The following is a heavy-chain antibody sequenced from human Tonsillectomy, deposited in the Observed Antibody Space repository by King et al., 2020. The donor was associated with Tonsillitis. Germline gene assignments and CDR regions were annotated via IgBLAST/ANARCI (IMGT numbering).Heavy chain of an antibody. Sequence: QLQESGPGLVKPSETLSLTCTVSGGSISSYYWSWIRQSPGKGLEWIGYINYSGSTNYNPSLKSRVTISVDTSNNQFSLKLTSVTAADTAVYYWAGGVFGYSYDPWGQGTLVTVSS. CDR1: GGSISSYY. D-gene: IGHD5-18*01. CDR2: INYSGST. V-gene: IGHV4-59*08. J-gene: IGHJ4*02. CDR3: AGGVFGYSYDP.